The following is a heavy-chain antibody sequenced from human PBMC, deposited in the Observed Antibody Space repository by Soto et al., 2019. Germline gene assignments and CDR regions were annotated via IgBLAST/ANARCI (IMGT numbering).Heavy chain of an antibody. J-gene: IGHJ4*02. CDR2: IYYSGNT. V-gene: IGHV4-39*02. CDR3: ATDRDYYFDK. D-gene: IGHD3-10*01. Sequence: SETLSLTCTVSGGSISSSSYYWGWIRQPPGKGLEWIGSIYYSGNTYYNPSLKSRVTISVDTAKNQFSLKLSSVTAADTAGDYGATDRDYYFDKWAQGTRVTLS. CDR1: GGSISSSSYY.